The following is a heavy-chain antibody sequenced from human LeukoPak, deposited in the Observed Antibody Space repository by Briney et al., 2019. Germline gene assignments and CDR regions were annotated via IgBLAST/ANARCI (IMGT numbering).Heavy chain of an antibody. CDR1: GGSISSYY. V-gene: IGHV4-34*01. D-gene: IGHD2-21*02. J-gene: IGHJ4*02. CDR3: ARGTDLAYCGGDCRYFDY. Sequence: PSETLSLTCTVSGGSISSYYWSWIRQPPGKGLEWIGEINHSGSTNYNPSLKSRVTISVDTSKNQFSLKLSSVTAADTAVYYCARGTDLAYCGGDCRYFDYWGQGTLVTVSS. CDR2: INHSGST.